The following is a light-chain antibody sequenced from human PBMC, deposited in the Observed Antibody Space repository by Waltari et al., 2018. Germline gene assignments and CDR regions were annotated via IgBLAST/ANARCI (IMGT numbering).Light chain of an antibody. CDR3: QQVNSFPAT. CDR1: QSISNW. J-gene: IGKJ4*01. CDR2: GAS. Sequence: DIQMTQSPSSVSAFVGDRVTITCRASQSISNWLAWYQQKPGKAPKLLIYGASDLHSGVPSRFSGSGAGTDLTLTISSLQAEDFATYYCQQVNSFPATVGGGTTVEIK. V-gene: IGKV1-12*01.